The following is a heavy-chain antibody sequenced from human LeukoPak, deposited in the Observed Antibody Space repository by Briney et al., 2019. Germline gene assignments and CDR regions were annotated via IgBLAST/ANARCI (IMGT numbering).Heavy chain of an antibody. J-gene: IGHJ3*02. CDR3: ARLPGGAFDI. V-gene: IGHV4-4*09. CDR1: GGSISSYY. CDR2: IYTSGST. Sequence: PSETLSLTCTVSGGSISSYYWSWIRQPPGKGLERIGYIYTSGSTNYNPSLKSRVTISVDTSKNQFSLKLSSVTAADTAVYYCARLPGGAFDIWGQGTMVTVSS. D-gene: IGHD1-14*01.